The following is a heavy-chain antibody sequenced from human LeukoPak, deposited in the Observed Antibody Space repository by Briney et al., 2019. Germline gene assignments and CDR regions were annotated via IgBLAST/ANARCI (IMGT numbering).Heavy chain of an antibody. CDR1: GFTFSSYA. CDR2: ISGSGGST. CDR3: AKAPKRGEDY. J-gene: IGHJ4*02. D-gene: IGHD3-16*01. V-gene: IGHV3-23*01. Sequence: GGSLRLSCAASGFTFSSYAMSWVRQAPGKGLEWVSAISGSGGSTYYADSVKGRFTISRDNSKNTPYRQMNSLRAEDTAVYYCAKAPKRGEDYWGQGTLVTVSS.